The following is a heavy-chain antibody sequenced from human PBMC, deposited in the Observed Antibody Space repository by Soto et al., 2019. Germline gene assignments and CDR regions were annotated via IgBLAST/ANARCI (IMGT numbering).Heavy chain of an antibody. V-gene: IGHV1-18*04. CDR3: ARVDYYYYYMDV. CDR2: ISAYNGNT. Sequence: SSVKVSCKASGYTFTGYYMHWVRQAPGQGLEWMGWISAYNGNTNYAQKLQGRVTMTTNTSTSTAYMELRSLRSDDTAVYYCARVDYYYYYMDVWGKGTTVTVSS. J-gene: IGHJ6*03. CDR1: GYTFTGYY.